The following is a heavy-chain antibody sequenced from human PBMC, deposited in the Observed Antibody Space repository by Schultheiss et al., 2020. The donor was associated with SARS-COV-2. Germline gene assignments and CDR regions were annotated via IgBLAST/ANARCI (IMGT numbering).Heavy chain of an antibody. CDR3: AKNDAGDSGYDYYFDY. CDR2: INHSGST. J-gene: IGHJ4*02. V-gene: IGHV4-34*01. Sequence: SETLSLTCAVYGGSFSGYYWSWIRQPPGKGLEWIGEINHSGSTNYNPSLKSRVTISVDKSKNQFSLKLSSVTAADTAVYYCAKNDAGDSGYDYYFDYWGQGTLVTVSS. CDR1: GGSFSGYY. D-gene: IGHD5-12*01.